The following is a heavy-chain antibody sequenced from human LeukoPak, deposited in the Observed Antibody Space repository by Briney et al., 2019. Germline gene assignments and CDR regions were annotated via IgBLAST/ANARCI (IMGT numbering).Heavy chain of an antibody. CDR3: ARGRNRDVFDI. Sequence: SETLSLTCTVSGGSISSYYWSWIRQPPGKGLEWIGYIYYSGSTNYNPSLKSRVTISVDTSKNQFSLKLTSVTAADTAVYYCARGRNRDVFDIWGQGRLVIVSS. CDR2: IYYSGST. V-gene: IGHV4-59*12. D-gene: IGHD1-14*01. J-gene: IGHJ3*02. CDR1: GGSISSYY.